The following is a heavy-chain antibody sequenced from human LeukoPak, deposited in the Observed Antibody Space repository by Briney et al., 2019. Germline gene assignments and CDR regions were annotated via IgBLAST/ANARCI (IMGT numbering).Heavy chain of an antibody. CDR2: INHSGST. D-gene: IGHD3-10*01. J-gene: IGHJ5*02. Sequence: SETLSLTCAVYGGSFSGYYWSWIRQPPGKGLEWIGEINHSGSTNYNPSLKSRVTISVDRSKNQFSLKLSSVTAADTAVYYCARYYYGSGSYYRSTHWFDPWGQGTLVTVSS. V-gene: IGHV4-34*01. CDR1: GGSFSGYY. CDR3: ARYYYGSGSYYRSTHWFDP.